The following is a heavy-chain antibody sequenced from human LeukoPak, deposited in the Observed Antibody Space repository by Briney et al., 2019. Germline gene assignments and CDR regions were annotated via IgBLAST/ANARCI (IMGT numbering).Heavy chain of an antibody. V-gene: IGHV4-31*03. D-gene: IGHD3-10*01. Sequence: SKTLSLTCTVSGGSISSYYWSWIRQHPGKGLEWIGYIYYSGSTYYNPSLKSRVTISVDTSKNQFSLKLSSVTAADTAVYYCARGTDYYGSGSYYRHPFDYWGQGTLVTVSS. J-gene: IGHJ4*02. CDR1: GGSISSYY. CDR2: IYYSGST. CDR3: ARGTDYYGSGSYYRHPFDY.